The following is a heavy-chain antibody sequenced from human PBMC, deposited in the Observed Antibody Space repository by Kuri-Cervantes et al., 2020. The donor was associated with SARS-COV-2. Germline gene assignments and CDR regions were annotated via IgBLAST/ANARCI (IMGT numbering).Heavy chain of an antibody. CDR3: AGPSVRGDAEYFQH. D-gene: IGHD3-10*02. Sequence: ASVKVSCKASGYTFTSYGISWVRQAPGQGLEWMGWISAYNGNTNYAQKLQGRVTMTTDTSTSTAYMELRSLRSEDTAVYYCAGPSVRGDAEYFQHWGQGTLVTVSS. V-gene: IGHV1-18*01. J-gene: IGHJ1*01. CDR2: ISAYNGNT. CDR1: GYTFTSYG.